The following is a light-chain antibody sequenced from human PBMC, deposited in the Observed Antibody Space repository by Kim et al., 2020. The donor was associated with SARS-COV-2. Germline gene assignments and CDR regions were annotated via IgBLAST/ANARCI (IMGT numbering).Light chain of an antibody. CDR1: NIESKN. J-gene: IGLJ3*02. CDR2: RDT. CDR3: QVWDRTTAV. V-gene: IGLV3-9*01. Sequence: SVTLGQAARITCGADNIESKNVFWYQQKPGQAPVLVMYRDTRRPAGIPDRFSGSNSGNTATLTISRVQAGDAADYYCQVWDRTTAVFGGGTNLTVL.